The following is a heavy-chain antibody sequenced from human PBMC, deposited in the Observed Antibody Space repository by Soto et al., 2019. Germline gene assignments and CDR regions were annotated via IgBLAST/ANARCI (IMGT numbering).Heavy chain of an antibody. V-gene: IGHV1-18*04. CDR3: ARDLPYYVGSEPTGDY. CDR1: GYTFTTYG. Sequence: ASVKVSCKASGYTFTTYGISWVRRAPGQGLEWMGWISAYNGNTNYAQKLQGRVTMITDTSTSTAYMDLRSLRSDDTAVYYCARDLPYYVGSEPTGDYWGQGTLVTVSS. J-gene: IGHJ4*02. CDR2: ISAYNGNT. D-gene: IGHD3-10*01.